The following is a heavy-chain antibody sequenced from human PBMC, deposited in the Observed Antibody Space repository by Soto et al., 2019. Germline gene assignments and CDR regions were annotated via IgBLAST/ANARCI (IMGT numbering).Heavy chain of an antibody. CDR1: GYTFTSYA. J-gene: IGHJ1*01. V-gene: IGHV1-3*01. Sequence: QVQLVQSGAEVKKPGASVKVSCKASGYTFTSYAMHWVRQAPGQRLEWMGWINAGNGNTKYSQKFQGRVTITRDTSASTAYMELSSLRSEDTAVYYCARGVGSSRYPEYFQHWGQGTLVTVSS. CDR2: INAGNGNT. CDR3: ARGVGSSRYPEYFQH. D-gene: IGHD6-13*01.